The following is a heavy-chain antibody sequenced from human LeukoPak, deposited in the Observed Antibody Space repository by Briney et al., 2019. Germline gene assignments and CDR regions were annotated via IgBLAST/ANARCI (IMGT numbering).Heavy chain of an antibody. CDR2: ISSSSSTI. Sequence: GGSLRLSCAASGFTFSSYSMNWVRQAPGKGLEWISYISSSSSTIYYADSVKGRFTISRDNAKNSLYLQMSSLRDEDTAVYYCARVLGGYGFGYWGQGTLVTVSS. J-gene: IGHJ4*02. V-gene: IGHV3-48*02. D-gene: IGHD5-18*01. CDR1: GFTFSSYS. CDR3: ARVLGGYGFGY.